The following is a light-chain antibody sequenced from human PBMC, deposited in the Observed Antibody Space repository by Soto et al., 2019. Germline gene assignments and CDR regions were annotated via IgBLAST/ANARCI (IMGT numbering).Light chain of an antibody. CDR2: EVT. CDR1: SSDIGGYNY. Sequence: ALTQPASVSGSPGQSITISCTGGSSDIGGYNYVSWFQQHPGKAPKLMIYEVTNRPSGVSNRFSGSKSGSTASLTISGLQAEDEADYYCGSYTSSNTLVFGTGTKVTVL. CDR3: GSYTSSNTLV. J-gene: IGLJ1*01. V-gene: IGLV2-14*01.